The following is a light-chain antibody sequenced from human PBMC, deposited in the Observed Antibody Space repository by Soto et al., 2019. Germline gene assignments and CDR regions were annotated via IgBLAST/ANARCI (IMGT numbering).Light chain of an antibody. Sequence: EIVMTQSPATLSVSPGERVTLSCRASQSVSSNLAWYQQKPGQAPRLLIYGASTRATGIPARFSGSGSGTEFTLTISSLQSGDFAVYYCQQYNNWPFPSWTFGQGTKVEIK. V-gene: IGKV3-15*01. CDR3: QQYNNWPFPSWT. CDR1: QSVSSN. J-gene: IGKJ1*01. CDR2: GAS.